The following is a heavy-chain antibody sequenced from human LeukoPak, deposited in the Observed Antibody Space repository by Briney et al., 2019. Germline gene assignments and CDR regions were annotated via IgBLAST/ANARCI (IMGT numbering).Heavy chain of an antibody. J-gene: IGHJ6*04. V-gene: IGHV3-23*01. Sequence: GGSLRLSCAVSGFTFSSYAMSWLRQAPGKGLEWVSAISGSGGSTYYADSVKGRFTISRDNSKNTLYLQMNSLRAEDTAVYYCANNNRDYYYGMDVWGKGTTVTVSS. CDR2: ISGSGGST. CDR1: GFTFSSYA. D-gene: IGHD1/OR15-1a*01. CDR3: ANNNRDYYYGMDV.